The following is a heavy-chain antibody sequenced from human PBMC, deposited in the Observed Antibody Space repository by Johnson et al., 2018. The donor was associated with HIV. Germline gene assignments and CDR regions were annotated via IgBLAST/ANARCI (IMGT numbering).Heavy chain of an antibody. D-gene: IGHD4/OR15-4a*01. V-gene: IGHV3-30*02. Sequence: VQLVESGGGVVQPGGSLRLSCAASGFTFSDYGMHWVRQAPGKGLEWVSFIRFDGKTKYYVESVKGRFTISRDNSKNTLYLQMNSLRAEDTAVYYCARGVGSGGDYGTGVDAFDIWGQGTMVTVSS. CDR1: GFTFSDYG. CDR3: ARGVGSGGDYGTGVDAFDI. CDR2: IRFDGKTK. J-gene: IGHJ3*02.